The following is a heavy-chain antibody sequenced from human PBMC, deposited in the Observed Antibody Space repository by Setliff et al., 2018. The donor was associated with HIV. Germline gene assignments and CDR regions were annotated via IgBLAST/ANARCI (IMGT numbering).Heavy chain of an antibody. J-gene: IGHJ2*01. Sequence: GGSLRLSCAASGFTFSSCWVTWVRQGPGKGLEWVANIKQDGSEKYYVDSVKGRFTISRDNGKNSLYLQMNSLRAEDTAVYYCTRDYRNLGFDLWGRGSLVTVAS. CDR3: TRDYRNLGFDL. V-gene: IGHV3-7*03. CDR2: IKQDGSEK. CDR1: GFTFSSCW. D-gene: IGHD4-4*01.